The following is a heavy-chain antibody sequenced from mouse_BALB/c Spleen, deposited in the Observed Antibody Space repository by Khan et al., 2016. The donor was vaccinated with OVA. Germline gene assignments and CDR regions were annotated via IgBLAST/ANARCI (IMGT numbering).Heavy chain of an antibody. CDR2: INPSTGYT. Sequence: VQLQESGAELAKPGASVKMSCKASGYTFINYWILWVKQRPGQGLEWIGYINPSTGYTEYNQNFNDKATLTADKSSRTAYMQLSSLTSEDSAVYYCARRGLRWDFDYWGQGTTLTVSS. V-gene: IGHV1-7*01. CDR3: ARRGLRWDFDY. J-gene: IGHJ2*01. D-gene: IGHD1-1*01. CDR1: GYTFINYW.